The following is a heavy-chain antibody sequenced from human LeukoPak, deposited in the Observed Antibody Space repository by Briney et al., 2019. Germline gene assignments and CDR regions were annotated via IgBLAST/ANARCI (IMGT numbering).Heavy chain of an antibody. CDR1: GGSFSGHY. D-gene: IGHD1-1*01. Sequence: SETLSLTCAVYGGSFSGHYWSWIRQPPGKGLEWIGEVSRSSNTNYSPSLKSRVSISVDTSKNQFSLRLSSVTAADTAVYYCARRRDWNDVLDYWGQGTLVTVSS. CDR3: ARRRDWNDVLDY. J-gene: IGHJ4*02. CDR2: VSRSSNT. V-gene: IGHV4-34*01.